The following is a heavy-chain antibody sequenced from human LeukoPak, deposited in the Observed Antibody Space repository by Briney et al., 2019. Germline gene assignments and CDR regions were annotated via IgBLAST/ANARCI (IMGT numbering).Heavy chain of an antibody. V-gene: IGHV1-8*01. CDR1: GYTFTSYD. CDR2: MNPNSGNT. J-gene: IGHJ5*02. CDR3: ARVRRRGYSYGYGAGGFDP. Sequence: ASVKVSCKASGYTFTSYDINWVRQATGQGLEWMGWMNPNSGNTGYAQKFQGRVTMTRNTSISTAYMELSSLRSEDTAVYYCARVRRRGYSYGYGAGGFDPWGQGTLVTVSS. D-gene: IGHD5-18*01.